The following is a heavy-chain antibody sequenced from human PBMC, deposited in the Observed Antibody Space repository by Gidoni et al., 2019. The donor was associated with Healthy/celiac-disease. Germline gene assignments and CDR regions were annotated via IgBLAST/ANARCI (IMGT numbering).Heavy chain of an antibody. CDR1: GGSFSGYY. J-gene: IGHJ1*01. CDR3: ARLIHSSSWPEYFQH. D-gene: IGHD6-13*01. V-gene: IGHV4-34*01. CDR2: INHSGST. Sequence: QVQLQQWGAGLLKPSETLSLTCAVYGGSFSGYYWSWIRQPPGKGLEWIGEINHSGSTNYNTSLKSRVTISVDTSKNQFSLKLSSVTAADTAVYYCARLIHSSSWPEYFQHWGQGTLVTVSS.